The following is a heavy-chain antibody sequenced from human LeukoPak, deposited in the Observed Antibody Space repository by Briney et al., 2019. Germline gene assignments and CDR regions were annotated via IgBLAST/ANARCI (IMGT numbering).Heavy chain of an antibody. D-gene: IGHD3-22*01. J-gene: IGHJ4*02. CDR1: GGSISSYY. V-gene: IGHV4-59*01. Sequence: SETLSLTCTVSGGSISSYYWSWIRQPPGKGLEWIGYIYYSGSTNYNPSLKSRVTISVDTSKNQFSLKLSSVTAADTAVYYCARGLGDYYDSSGYLYYFDYWGQGTLVTVSS. CDR2: IYYSGST. CDR3: ARGLGDYYDSSGYLYYFDY.